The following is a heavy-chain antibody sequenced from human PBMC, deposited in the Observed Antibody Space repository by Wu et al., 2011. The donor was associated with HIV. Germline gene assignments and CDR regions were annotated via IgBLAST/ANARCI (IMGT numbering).Heavy chain of an antibody. CDR3: ARGEITTIEPRDAFDI. CDR2: INPNSGGT. V-gene: IGHV1-2*02. D-gene: IGHD5-24*01. CDR1: GGSFNNYA. Sequence: QVQLVQSGAELKKPGSSVRVSCKTSGGSFNNYAINWMRQAPGQGLEWMGWINPNSGGTNYAQKFQGRVTMTRDTSISTAYMGLSRLRSDDTAVYYCARGEITTIEPRDAFDIWAEGTMVTVSS. J-gene: IGHJ3*02.